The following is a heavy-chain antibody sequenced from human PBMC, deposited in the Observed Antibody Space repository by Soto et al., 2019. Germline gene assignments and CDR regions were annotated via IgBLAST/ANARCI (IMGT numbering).Heavy chain of an antibody. D-gene: IGHD5-12*01. CDR1: GFTFSSYN. V-gene: IGHV3-21*01. CDR2: ISSSNSFI. CDR3: AREGEWLRSGGYDGMDV. Sequence: EVQLVESGGGLVKPGGSLRLSCAASGFTFSSYNMNWVRQAPGKGLEWVSSISSSNSFIYYADSVKGRFTISGDNAKNSLYLQMNSLRAEDTAVYYCAREGEWLRSGGYDGMDVWGQGTTVTVSS. J-gene: IGHJ6*02.